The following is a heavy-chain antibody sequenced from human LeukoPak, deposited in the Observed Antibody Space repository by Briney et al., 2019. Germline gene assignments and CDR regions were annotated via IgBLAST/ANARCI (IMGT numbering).Heavy chain of an antibody. V-gene: IGHV7-4-1*02. D-gene: IGHD3-16*02. Sequence: GASVKVSCKASGYTFTNYAMNWVRQAPGQGLERMGWIHPSTGNPTYAQGFTGRFVFTLDTSVSTTYLQIRSLKAEDTAVYYCARAYQRLGDLSLPDYWGQGTLVTVSS. CDR2: IHPSTGNP. CDR3: ARAYQRLGDLSLPDY. J-gene: IGHJ4*02. CDR1: GYTFTNYA.